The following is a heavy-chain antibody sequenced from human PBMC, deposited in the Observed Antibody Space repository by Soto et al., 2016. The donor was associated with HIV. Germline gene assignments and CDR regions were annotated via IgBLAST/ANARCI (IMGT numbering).Heavy chain of an antibody. CDR1: GFTFTSSA. V-gene: IGHV1-58*02. CDR3: ARLGIAVAGTRDAFDI. J-gene: IGHJ3*02. D-gene: IGHD6-19*01. Sequence: QLVQSGPEVKKPGTSVKVSCKASGFTFTSSAMQWVRQARGQRLEWIGWIVVGSGNTNYAQKFQERVTITRDMSTSTAYMELRSLRSDDTAVYYCARLGIAVAGTRDAFDIWGQGTMVTVSS. CDR2: IVVGSGNT.